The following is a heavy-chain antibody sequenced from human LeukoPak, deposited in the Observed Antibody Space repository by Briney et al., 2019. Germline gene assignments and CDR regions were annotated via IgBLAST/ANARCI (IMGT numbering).Heavy chain of an antibody. J-gene: IGHJ4*02. V-gene: IGHV1-18*01. CDR3: ARDLYIDVVMVAASPLDY. CDR2: ISAYNGNT. D-gene: IGHD2-15*01. Sequence: ASVKVSCKASGYTFTSYGISWVRQAPGQGLEWMGWISAYNGNTNYAQKLQGRVTMTTDTSTSTAYMELRSLRSDDTAVYYCARDLYIDVVMVAASPLDYWGQGTLVTVSS. CDR1: GYTFTSYG.